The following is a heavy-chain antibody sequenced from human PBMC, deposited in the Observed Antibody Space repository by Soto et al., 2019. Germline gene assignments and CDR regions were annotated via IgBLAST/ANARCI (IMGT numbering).Heavy chain of an antibody. CDR2: IYYSGST. J-gene: IGHJ4*02. Sequence: PSETLSLTCTVSGGSISSYYWSWIRQPPGKGLEWIGYIYYSGSTYYNPSLKSRVTISVDTSKNQFSLKLSSVTAADTAVYYCARAHIVVVPAAMDFDYWGPGTLVTVSS. CDR1: GGSISSYY. V-gene: IGHV4-59*12. CDR3: ARAHIVVVPAAMDFDY. D-gene: IGHD2-2*01.